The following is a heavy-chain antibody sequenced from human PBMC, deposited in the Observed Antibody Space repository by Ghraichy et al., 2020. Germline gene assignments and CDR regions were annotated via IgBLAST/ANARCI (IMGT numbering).Heavy chain of an antibody. V-gene: IGHV4-34*01. CDR3: ARGITIFGVVIMETYFDY. Sequence: ETLSLPCAVYGGSFSGYYWSWIRQPPGKGLEWIGEINHSGSTNYNPSLKSRVTISVDTSKNQFSLKLSSVTAADTAVYYCARGITIFGVVIMETYFDYWGQGTLVTVSS. J-gene: IGHJ4*02. D-gene: IGHD3-3*01. CDR1: GGSFSGYY. CDR2: INHSGST.